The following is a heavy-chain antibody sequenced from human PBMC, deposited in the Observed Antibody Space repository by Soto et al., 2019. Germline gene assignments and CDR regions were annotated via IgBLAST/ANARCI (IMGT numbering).Heavy chain of an antibody. CDR1: GFTFSSYA. J-gene: IGHJ5*02. V-gene: IGHV3-23*01. CDR3: ARDSRGWFDP. CDR2: TSSSGDGT. D-gene: IGHD6-13*01. Sequence: EVQLLESGGDLVQPGGSLRLSCAASGFTFSSYAMNWVRQAPGKGLEWVSRTSSSGDGTYYADSVKGRFTISRDTSKNTXHXXXXXLRTEDTAVYYCARDSRGWFDPWGQGTLVTVSS.